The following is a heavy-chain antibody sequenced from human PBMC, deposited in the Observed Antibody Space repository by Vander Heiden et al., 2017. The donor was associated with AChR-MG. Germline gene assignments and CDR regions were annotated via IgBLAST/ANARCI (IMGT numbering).Heavy chain of an antibody. CDR3: ARPSGSSSWYGYYYYGMDV. CDR1: GYTFTGSY. J-gene: IGHJ6*02. CDR2: INPNSGGT. Sequence: QVQLVQSGAEVKKPGASVKVSCKASGYTFTGSYMHWVRQAPGQGLEWMGWINPNSGGTNYAQKFQGRVTMTRDTSISTAYMELSRLRSDDTAVYYCARPSGSSSWYGYYYYGMDVWGQGTTVTVSS. V-gene: IGHV1-2*02. D-gene: IGHD6-13*01.